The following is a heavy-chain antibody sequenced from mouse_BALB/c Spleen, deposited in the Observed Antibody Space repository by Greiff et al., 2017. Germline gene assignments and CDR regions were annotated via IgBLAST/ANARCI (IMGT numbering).Heavy chain of an antibody. V-gene: IGHV1-4*02. CDR2: INPSSGYT. J-gene: IGHJ4*01. CDR3: AREKVRRNYAMDY. D-gene: IGHD2-14*01. CDR1: GYTFTSYT. Sequence: QVQLQQSAAELARPGASVKMSCKASGYTFTSYTMHWVKQRPGQGLEWIGYINPSSGYTEYNQKFKDKTTLTADKSSSTAYMQLSSLTSEDSAVYYCAREKVRRNYAMDYWGQGTSVTVSS.